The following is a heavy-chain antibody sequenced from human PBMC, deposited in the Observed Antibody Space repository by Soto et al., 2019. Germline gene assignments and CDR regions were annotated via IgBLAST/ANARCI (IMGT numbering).Heavy chain of an antibody. D-gene: IGHD6-19*01. Sequence: PTQTLTLTCTFSGFSLSTSGLGVGWIRQPPGKALEWLALIYWNDDKRYSPSLKARLTITKDTSKNQVVLTMTNMDPVDTATYYCAHRHSGWYLFDYWGQGTLVTVSS. CDR1: GFSLSTSGLG. V-gene: IGHV2-5*01. CDR2: IYWNDDK. J-gene: IGHJ4*02. CDR3: AHRHSGWYLFDY.